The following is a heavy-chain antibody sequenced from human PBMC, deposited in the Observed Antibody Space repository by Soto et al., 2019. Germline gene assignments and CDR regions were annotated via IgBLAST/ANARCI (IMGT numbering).Heavy chain of an antibody. Sequence: SETLFLTCAVYGGSFSGYYWSWIRQPPGKGLEWIGEINHSGSTYYNPSLKSRVTISVDTSKNQFSLKLSSVTAADTAVYYCARLRHSSSWYGIGAFDIWGQGTMVTVSS. D-gene: IGHD6-13*01. CDR1: GGSFSGYY. CDR3: ARLRHSSSWYGIGAFDI. J-gene: IGHJ3*02. V-gene: IGHV4-34*01. CDR2: INHSGST.